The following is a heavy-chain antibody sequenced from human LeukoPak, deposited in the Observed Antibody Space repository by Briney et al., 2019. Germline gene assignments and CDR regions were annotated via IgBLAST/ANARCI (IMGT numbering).Heavy chain of an antibody. CDR1: GGSISSNNYY. D-gene: IGHD3-22*01. J-gene: IGHJ3*02. V-gene: IGHV4-39*01. CDR3: ARLFGYYDTSGYLKQSAFDI. Sequence: SETLSHTCIVSGGSISSNNYYWGWIRQPPGKGLEWIGSIHYSGSTYHNPSLKSRVTISVDTSKNQFSLKLYSVTAADTAVYYCARLFGYYDTSGYLKQSAFDIWGQGTMVTVSS. CDR2: IHYSGST.